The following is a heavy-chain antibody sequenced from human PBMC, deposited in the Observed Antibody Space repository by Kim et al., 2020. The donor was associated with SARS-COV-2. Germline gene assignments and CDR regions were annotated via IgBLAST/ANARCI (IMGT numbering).Heavy chain of an antibody. J-gene: IGHJ4*02. CDR2: ISYDGSNK. D-gene: IGHD1-26*01. CDR3: ARDYSGATRVY. V-gene: IGHV3-30*04. Sequence: GGSLRLSCAASGFTFSSYAMHWVRQAPGKGLEWVAVISYDGSNKYYADSVKGRFTISRDNSKNTLYLQMNSLRAEDTAVYYCARDYSGATRVYWGQGTLVTVSS. CDR1: GFTFSSYA.